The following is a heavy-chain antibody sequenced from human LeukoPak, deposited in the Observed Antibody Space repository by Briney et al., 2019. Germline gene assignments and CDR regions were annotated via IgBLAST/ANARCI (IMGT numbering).Heavy chain of an antibody. CDR3: ARGGRWLPDY. CDR1: GFTFSSYS. J-gene: IGHJ4*02. Sequence: GGSLRLSCAASGFTFSSYSMNWVRQAPGKGLEWVSSISSSSGYIYYADSVKGRFTISRDNAKNSLYLQMNSLRAEDTAVYYCARGGRWLPDYWGQGTLVTVSS. D-gene: IGHD5-24*01. CDR2: ISSSSGYI. V-gene: IGHV3-21*01.